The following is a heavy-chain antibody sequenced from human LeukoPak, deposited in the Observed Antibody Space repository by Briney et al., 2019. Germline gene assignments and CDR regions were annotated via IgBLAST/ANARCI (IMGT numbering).Heavy chain of an antibody. Sequence: ASVKVSCKASGYTFTGYYMHWVRLAPGQGLEWMGWINPNSGGTNYAQKFQGRVTMTRDTSISTAYMELSRLRSDDTAVYYCARAALRYNWNFPYWGQGTLVTVSS. D-gene: IGHD1-20*01. CDR1: GYTFTGYY. J-gene: IGHJ4*02. V-gene: IGHV1-2*02. CDR3: ARAALRYNWNFPY. CDR2: INPNSGGT.